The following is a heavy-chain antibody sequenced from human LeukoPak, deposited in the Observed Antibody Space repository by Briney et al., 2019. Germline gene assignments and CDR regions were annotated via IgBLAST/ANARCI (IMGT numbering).Heavy chain of an antibody. J-gene: IGHJ4*02. CDR1: GFTFSSYA. D-gene: IGHD6-13*01. Sequence: GRSLRLSCAASGFTFSSYAMHWVRRAPGKGLEWVAVISYDGSNKYYADSVKGRFTISRDNAKNTLYLQMNSLRAEDTALYYCASSAGSSWYFSDYWGQGTLVTVSS. CDR2: ISYDGSNK. CDR3: ASSAGSSWYFSDY. V-gene: IGHV3-30*01.